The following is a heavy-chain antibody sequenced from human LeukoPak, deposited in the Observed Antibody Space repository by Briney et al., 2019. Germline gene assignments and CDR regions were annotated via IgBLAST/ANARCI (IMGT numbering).Heavy chain of an antibody. J-gene: IGHJ5*02. CDR3: ARLLWDYGVRYNWFDP. D-gene: IGHD4-17*01. V-gene: IGHV1-18*01. CDR1: GYTFTSYG. Sequence: ASVKVSCKASGYTFTSYGISWVRQAPGQGLEWMGWISAYNGNTNYAQKLQGRVTMTTDTSTSTAYMELRSLRSDDTAVYYCARLLWDYGVRYNWFDPWGQGTLVTVSS. CDR2: ISAYNGNT.